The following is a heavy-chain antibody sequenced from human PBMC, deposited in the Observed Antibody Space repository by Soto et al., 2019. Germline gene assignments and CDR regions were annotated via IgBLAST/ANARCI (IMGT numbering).Heavy chain of an antibody. J-gene: IGHJ4*01. D-gene: IGHD2-21*01. CDR3: ARLGDYCQAFDY. CDR1: GGSISSSSYY. CDR2: IYYSGST. V-gene: IGHV4-39*01. Sequence: SETLSLTCTVSGGSISSSSYYWGWIRQPPGKGLEWIGSIYYSGSTSYNPSLQSRVAISVDASKSQFSLDLRSVTAADTAVYYCARLGDYCQAFDYWGHGALVTVSS.